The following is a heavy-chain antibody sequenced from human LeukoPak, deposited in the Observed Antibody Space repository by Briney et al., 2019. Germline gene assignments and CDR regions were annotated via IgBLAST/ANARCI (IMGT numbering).Heavy chain of an antibody. CDR1: GVSINTYY. J-gene: IGHJ4*02. CDR2: IYNGGNT. CDR3: AAGPWELDF. V-gene: IGHV4-4*09. D-gene: IGHD1-26*01. Sequence: PSETLSLTCTVSGVSINTYYASWIRQAPGKGLEFIGFIYNGGNTNYNPSLKSRATISVDTSNNQFSLRLTSETAADTAMYYCAAGPWELDFWGQGTLVTVSS.